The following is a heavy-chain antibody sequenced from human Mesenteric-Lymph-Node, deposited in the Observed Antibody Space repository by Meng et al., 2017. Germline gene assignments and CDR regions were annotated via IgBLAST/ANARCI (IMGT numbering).Heavy chain of an antibody. CDR2: ITESGNMT. D-gene: IGHD4-17*01. J-gene: IGHJ6*02. V-gene: IGHV3-23*01. CDR1: GFKFSNYA. CDR3: AREDGDSPPGYYGMDV. Sequence: GESLKISCAASGFKFSNYAMAWVRQAPGKGLERVSGITESGNMTWYVVSVRGRSTISRDNSKNTLYLEMNSLRAEDTAVYYCAREDGDSPPGYYGMDVWGQGTTVTVSS.